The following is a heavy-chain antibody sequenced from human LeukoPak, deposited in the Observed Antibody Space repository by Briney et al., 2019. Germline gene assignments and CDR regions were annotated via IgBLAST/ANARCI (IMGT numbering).Heavy chain of an antibody. Sequence: PGGSLRLSCAASGFTFSSYSMNWVRQAPGKGLEWVSSISSSSSYIYYADSVKGRFTISRDNAKNSLYLQMNSLRAEDTAVYNCAREEWSYSGSYFLDYWGQGTLVTVSS. D-gene: IGHD1-26*01. V-gene: IGHV3-21*01. J-gene: IGHJ4*02. CDR1: GFTFSSYS. CDR3: AREEWSYSGSYFLDY. CDR2: ISSSSSYI.